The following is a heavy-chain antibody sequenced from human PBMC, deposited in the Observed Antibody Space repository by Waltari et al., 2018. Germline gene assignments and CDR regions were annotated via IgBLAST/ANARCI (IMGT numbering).Heavy chain of an antibody. CDR2: SNDDGSNT. V-gene: IGHV3-74*01. CDR1: GFSLSNYW. Sequence: EVKLVESGGGLIQPGGSLTLSCAAAGFSLSNYWMHWVRQATGKGLVWVSRSNDDGSNTNYADSVKGRFTISRDNTNNMLYLQMNSLRAEDTAVYYCASGKFLWGQGTLVTVSS. J-gene: IGHJ4*02. CDR3: ASGKFL.